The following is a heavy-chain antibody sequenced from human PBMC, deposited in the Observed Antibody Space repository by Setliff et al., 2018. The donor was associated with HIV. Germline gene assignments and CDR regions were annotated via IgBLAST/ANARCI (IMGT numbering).Heavy chain of an antibody. CDR3: ARDLGYSNYYYYYAMDV. Sequence: PGGSLRLSCAASGFTFSHSNMNWVRQAPGKGLEWVSSISSSSSSIYYADSVRGRFTISRDNAKNSLYLQMNGLRAEDTAVYYCARDLGYSNYYYYYAMDVWGQGTTVTVSS. CDR2: ISSSSSSI. J-gene: IGHJ6*02. D-gene: IGHD4-4*01. CDR1: GFTFSHSN. V-gene: IGHV3-21*01.